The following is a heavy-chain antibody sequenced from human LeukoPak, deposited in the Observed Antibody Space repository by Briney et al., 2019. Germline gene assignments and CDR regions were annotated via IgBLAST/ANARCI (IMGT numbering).Heavy chain of an antibody. CDR3: AKVRWELLGFDY. V-gene: IGHV3-23*01. CDR1: GFTFSSYA. Sequence: AGGSLRLSCAASGFTFSSYAKSWVRQAPGKGLEWVSAISGSGGSTYYADSVKGRFTISRDNSKNTLYLQMNSLRAEDTAVYYCAKVRWELLGFDYWGQGTLVTVSS. D-gene: IGHD1-26*01. J-gene: IGHJ4*02. CDR2: ISGSGGST.